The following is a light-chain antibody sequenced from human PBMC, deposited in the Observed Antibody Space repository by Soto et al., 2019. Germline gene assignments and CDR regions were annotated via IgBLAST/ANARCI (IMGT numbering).Light chain of an antibody. J-gene: IGKJ3*01. CDR2: GAS. CDR1: QSISSNY. V-gene: IGKV3-20*01. Sequence: EIVLTQSPGTLSLSPGERATLPCRASQSISSNYLAWYQQRPGQAPRLLIFGASYRATGIPDRFSGSGSGTDFTLTISRLEPEDSAVYYCQQYSSSPPEFTFGPGTRVESK. CDR3: QQYSSSPPEFT.